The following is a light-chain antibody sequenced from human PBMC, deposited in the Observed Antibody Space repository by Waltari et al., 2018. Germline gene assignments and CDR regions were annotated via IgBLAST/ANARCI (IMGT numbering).Light chain of an antibody. Sequence: QSVLTQPPSVSATPGQRVIISCSGGSSNIGSHVVNWYQQLPGAAPNLLIYSNDDRPSGVPDRFSGSKSGTSASLAISGLQSDDEGDYYCATWDFSLGAPLFGGGTKVTVL. J-gene: IGLJ2*01. CDR3: ATWDFSLGAPL. V-gene: IGLV1-44*01. CDR2: SND. CDR1: SSNIGSHV.